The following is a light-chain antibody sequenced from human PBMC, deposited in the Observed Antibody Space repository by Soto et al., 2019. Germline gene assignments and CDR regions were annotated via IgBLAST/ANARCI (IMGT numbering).Light chain of an antibody. CDR3: QQYGSSGT. Sequence: EIVLTQSPGTLSLSPGERATLSCRASQTLSNSFIAWYQQKPGQAPRLLISDTSTRATGIPARFSGSGSGTDFTLTISRLEPEDFAVYYCQQYGSSGTCGQGTKVDIK. CDR1: QTLSNSF. CDR2: DTS. V-gene: IGKV3-20*01. J-gene: IGKJ1*01.